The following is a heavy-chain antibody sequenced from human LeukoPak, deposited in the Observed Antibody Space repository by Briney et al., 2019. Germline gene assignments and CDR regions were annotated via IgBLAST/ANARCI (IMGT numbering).Heavy chain of an antibody. Sequence: SEPLSLTCTVYGGSLSSSSYYWGWIRKPRGKGLEWIGSSYYSGSTYYNQSLKSRVTISVDTSKNQFSLKLRAVTAADTAVYYCASQVLLVVELGWFDPWGQGTRVTVSS. CDR1: GGSLSSSSYY. V-gene: IGHV4-39*01. CDR2: SYYSGST. CDR3: ASQVLLVVELGWFDP. D-gene: IGHD3-22*01. J-gene: IGHJ5*02.